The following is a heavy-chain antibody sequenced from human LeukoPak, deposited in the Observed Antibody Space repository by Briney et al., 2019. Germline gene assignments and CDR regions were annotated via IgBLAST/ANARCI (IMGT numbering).Heavy chain of an antibody. CDR3: AKVHPYYYYGMDV. Sequence: GRSLRLSCAASGFTFSSYGMHWVRQAPGKGLEWVSAISGSGGSTYYADSVKGRFTISRDNSKNTLYLQMNSLRAEDTAVYYCAKVHPYYYYGMDVWGQGTTVTVSS. CDR1: GFTFSSYG. V-gene: IGHV3-23*01. J-gene: IGHJ6*02. CDR2: ISGSGGST.